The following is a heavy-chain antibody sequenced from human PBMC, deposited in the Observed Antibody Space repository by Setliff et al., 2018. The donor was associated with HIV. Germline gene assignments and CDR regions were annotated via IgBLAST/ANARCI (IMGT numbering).Heavy chain of an antibody. Sequence: SETLSLTCTVSGGSMRSSSFYWGWIRQAPGKGLEWIGSVYYGGDTYYNPSLKSRVTISADTSNNQFSLKLNSLTAADTAIYYCARDSRMIMEGTDYWGQGILVTVSS. CDR1: GGSMRSSSFY. CDR2: VYYGGDT. J-gene: IGHJ4*02. V-gene: IGHV4-39*01. D-gene: IGHD3-16*01. CDR3: ARDSRMIMEGTDY.